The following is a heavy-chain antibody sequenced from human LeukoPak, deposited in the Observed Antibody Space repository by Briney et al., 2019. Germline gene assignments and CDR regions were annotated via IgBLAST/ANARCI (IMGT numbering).Heavy chain of an antibody. CDR3: VRHSAGYSIGWLVPEFDP. J-gene: IGHJ5*02. D-gene: IGHD6-19*01. V-gene: IGHV4-39*01. Sequence: SETLSLTCTVSRGSISSSRYYWGWIRQPPGKGLEWIGSFYYSGSTYYNPSLKSRVTISVDTSKNQFSLKLSSVTAAVSAVYHCVRHSAGYSIGWLVPEFDPWGQGTLVTVSS. CDR1: RGSISSSRYY. CDR2: FYYSGST.